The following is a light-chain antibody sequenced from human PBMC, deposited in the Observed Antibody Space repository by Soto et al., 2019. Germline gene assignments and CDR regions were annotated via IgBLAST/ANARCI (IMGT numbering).Light chain of an antibody. CDR3: EQYSSYSPWT. J-gene: IGKJ1*01. Sequence: DIQMTQSPSTLSASVGDRVTITCRASQSISSWLAGYQQKPGKAPKLLIYKASSLESGVPSRFSGSGSGTEFTLTISSLQPDDFATYYCEQYSSYSPWTFGQGTKVEIK. CDR1: QSISSW. CDR2: KAS. V-gene: IGKV1-5*03.